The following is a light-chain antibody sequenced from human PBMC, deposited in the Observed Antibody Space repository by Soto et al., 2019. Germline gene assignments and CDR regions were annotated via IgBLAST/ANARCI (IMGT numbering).Light chain of an antibody. J-gene: IGKJ5*01. V-gene: IGKV3-20*01. Sequence: EIVLTQSPGTLSLSPGERVTLSCSASQSLRRHYLAWYQQKPGQAPRLLIYSASNRATGIPDRFSGSGSGTDFTLTISRLEPEDIAVYYCQHYGGSPLITFGQGTRLEIK. CDR2: SAS. CDR1: QSLRRHY. CDR3: QHYGGSPLIT.